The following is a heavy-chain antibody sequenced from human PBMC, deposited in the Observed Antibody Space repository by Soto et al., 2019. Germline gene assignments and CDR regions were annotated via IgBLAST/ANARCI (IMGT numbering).Heavy chain of an antibody. V-gene: IGHV1-2*04. CDR3: ATWVDYGDFEGFDF. CDR1: GYSFTDYK. J-gene: IGHJ4*02. CDR2: VDPNGGGS. Sequence: ASVKVSFKTSGYSFTDYKLHWVRQAPGQGLEWMGWVDPNGGGSNSAQKFQGSVTVTWDTSITTAYLDLTRLTTNDTATYFCATWVDYGDFEGFDFWGQGTLVTVSS. D-gene: IGHD4-17*01.